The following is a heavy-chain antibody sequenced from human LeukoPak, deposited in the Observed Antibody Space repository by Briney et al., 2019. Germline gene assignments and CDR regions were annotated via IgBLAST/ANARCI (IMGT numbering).Heavy chain of an antibody. D-gene: IGHD6-6*01. J-gene: IGHJ4*02. V-gene: IGHV1-24*01. CDR2: FDPEDGET. Sequence: GASLKVSCKVSGYTLTELSMHWVRQAPGKGLEWMGGFDPEDGETIYAQKFQGRVTMTEDTSTDTAYMELSSLRSEDTAVYYCATTSDSSSFPFDYWGQGTLVTVSS. CDR3: ATTSDSSSFPFDY. CDR1: GYTLTELS.